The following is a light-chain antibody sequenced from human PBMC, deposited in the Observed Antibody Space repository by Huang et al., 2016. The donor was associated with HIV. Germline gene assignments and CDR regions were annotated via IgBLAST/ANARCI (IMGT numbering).Light chain of an antibody. CDR1: QNINTN. Sequence: EIVMTQSPGTLSVAPGERATLSCRASQNINTNLAWFQQKPGQAPRLLIYAASTRTADFPARFSGNGSRTEFTLTISSLQSEDIAVYYCQQYNDWPRSFGQGTKVEIK. V-gene: IGKV3-15*01. CDR3: QQYNDWPRS. J-gene: IGKJ1*01. CDR2: AAS.